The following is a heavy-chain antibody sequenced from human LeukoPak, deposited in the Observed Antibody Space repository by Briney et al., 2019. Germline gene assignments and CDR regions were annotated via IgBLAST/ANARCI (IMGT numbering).Heavy chain of an antibody. CDR3: ARVAPAAKRGAGCCAFDI. Sequence: GGSLRLSCAASGFTFSSYSMNWVRQAPGKGLEWVSSISSSSSYIYYADSVKGRLTISRDNAKNSLYLQMNSLRAEDTAVYYCARVAPAAKRGAGCCAFDIWGQGTMVTVSS. CDR1: GFTFSSYS. D-gene: IGHD2-2*01. CDR2: ISSSSSYI. V-gene: IGHV3-21*01. J-gene: IGHJ3*02.